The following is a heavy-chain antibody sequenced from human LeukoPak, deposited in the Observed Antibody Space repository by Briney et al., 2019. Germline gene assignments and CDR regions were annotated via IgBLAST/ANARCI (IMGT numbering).Heavy chain of an antibody. CDR1: GGSISSGGYY. V-gene: IGHV4-31*03. CDR3: ARYVPSLERQPTDPLNYFDY. J-gene: IGHJ4*02. CDR2: IYYSGST. D-gene: IGHD1-1*01. Sequence: PSETLSLTCTVSGGSISSGGYYWRWIRQHPGKGLEWIGYIYYSGSTYYNPSLKSRVTISVDTSKNQFSLKLSSVTAADTAVYYCARYVPSLERQPTDPLNYFDYWGQGTLVTVSS.